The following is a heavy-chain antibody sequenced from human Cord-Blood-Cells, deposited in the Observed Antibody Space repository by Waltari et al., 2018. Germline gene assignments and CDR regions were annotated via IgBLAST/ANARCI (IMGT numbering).Heavy chain of an antibody. CDR2: IHHSGST. CDR1: GGSFSGYY. J-gene: IGHJ4*02. V-gene: IGHV4-34*01. D-gene: IGHD5-18*01. CDR3: ARGRKQLWLIWSYFDY. Sequence: QVQLQQWGAGLLKPSETLSLTCAVYGGSFSGYYWSWIRQPPGKGLEWIGEIHHSGSTNLNPSLKGRITKSVNTSKNQFSLKLGSVTAAGTAFYYCARGRKQLWLIWSYFDYWGQGTLVTVSS.